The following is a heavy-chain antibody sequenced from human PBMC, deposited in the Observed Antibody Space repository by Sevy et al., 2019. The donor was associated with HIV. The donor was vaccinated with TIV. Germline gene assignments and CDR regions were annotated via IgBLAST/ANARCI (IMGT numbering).Heavy chain of an antibody. CDR2: FDPEDGET. CDR3: AIVSIAATGDYFDY. CDR1: GYPLTEVS. D-gene: IGHD6-13*01. V-gene: IGHV1-24*01. J-gene: IGHJ4*02. Sequence: VKVSCKVSGYPLTEVSMHWVRQAPGKGLEWMGGFDPEDGETFYAQKFQGRVTMTEDTSTDTAYMDLSGLRSEDTAVYYCAIVSIAATGDYFDYWGQGTLVTVSS.